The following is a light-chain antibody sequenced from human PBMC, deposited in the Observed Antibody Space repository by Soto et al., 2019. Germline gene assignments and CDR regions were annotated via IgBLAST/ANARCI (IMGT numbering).Light chain of an antibody. V-gene: IGKV1-17*01. Sequence: DIQMTQSPSFMFASVGDTVTITCSASQAISNYLNWYQQKPGKAPNLLIFGAKTLQSGVPSRFSGSGSGTEFTLTISSLQPDEFATYYCKQYNSYPRTVGKGTKVDIK. CDR2: GAK. J-gene: IGKJ1*01. CDR3: KQYNSYPRT. CDR1: QAISNY.